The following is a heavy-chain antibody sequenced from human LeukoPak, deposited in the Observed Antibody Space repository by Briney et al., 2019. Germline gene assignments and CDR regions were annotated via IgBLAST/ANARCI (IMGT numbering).Heavy chain of an antibody. J-gene: IGHJ6*03. D-gene: IGHD4-11*01. CDR3: TRFSNYYYYYMDV. CDR2: IRSKANNYAT. Sequence: GGSLRLSCAASGFTFSGSAMHWVRQASGKGLEGVGRIRSKANNYATAYAASVKGRFTISRDDSKNTAYLQMDSLKTEDTAVYYCTRFSNYYYYYMDVWGKGTTVTVSS. CDR1: GFTFSGSA. V-gene: IGHV3-73*01.